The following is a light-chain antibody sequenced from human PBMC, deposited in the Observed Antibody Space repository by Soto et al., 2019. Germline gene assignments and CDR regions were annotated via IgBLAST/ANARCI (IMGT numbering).Light chain of an antibody. CDR2: GAS. CDR3: QQRSNWPPT. V-gene: IGKV3D-20*02. J-gene: IGKJ2*01. CDR1: QSVSSSY. Sequence: EIVLTQSPGPLSWSPGERATLSCRASQSVSSSYLAWYQQKPGQSPRLLIYGASSRATGIPDRFSDSGSGTDFTLTLSRLEPEDFAVYYCQQRSNWPPTFGQGPKLESK.